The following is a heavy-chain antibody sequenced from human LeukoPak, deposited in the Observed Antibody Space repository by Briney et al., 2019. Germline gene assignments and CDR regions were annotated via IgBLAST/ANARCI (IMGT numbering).Heavy chain of an antibody. CDR2: IYYSGST. D-gene: IGHD6-19*01. J-gene: IGHJ4*02. V-gene: IGHV4-59*08. CDR3: ARQLRGEAVAGHLQPFDY. Sequence: SETLSLTCAVYGGSFSGYYWNWIRQPPGRGLEWIGYIYYSGSTNYNPSLKSRVTISVDTSKNQFSLKLSSVTAADTAVYFCARQLRGEAVAGHLQPFDYWGQGTLVTVSS. CDR1: GGSFSGYY.